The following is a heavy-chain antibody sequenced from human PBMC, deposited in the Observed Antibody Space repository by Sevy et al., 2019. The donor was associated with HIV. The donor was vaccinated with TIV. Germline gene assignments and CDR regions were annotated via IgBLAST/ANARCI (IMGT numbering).Heavy chain of an antibody. CDR2: ISYDGSNK. D-gene: IGHD6-19*01. CDR1: GFTFSSYA. J-gene: IGHJ4*02. V-gene: IGHV3-30-3*01. Sequence: GGSLRLSCAASGFTFSSYAMHWVRQAPGKGLEWVAVISYDGSNKYYADSVKGRFTISRKNSKNTLYLQMNSLRAEDTAVYYCARDIGVAGIDYWGQGTLVTVSS. CDR3: ARDIGVAGIDY.